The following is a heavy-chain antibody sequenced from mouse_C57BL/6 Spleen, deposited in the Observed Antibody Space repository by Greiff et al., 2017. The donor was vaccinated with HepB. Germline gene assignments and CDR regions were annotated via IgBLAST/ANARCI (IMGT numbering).Heavy chain of an antibody. CDR3: TRVTTVVAWYFDV. D-gene: IGHD1-1*01. V-gene: IGHV5-9-1*02. Sequence: DVHLVESGEGLVKPGGSLKLSCAASGFTFSSYAMSWVRQTPEKRLEWVAYISSGGDSIYYADTVKGRFTISRDNARNTLYLQMSSLKSEDTAMYYCTRVTTVVAWYFDVWGTGTTVTVSS. CDR2: ISSGGDSI. CDR1: GFTFSSYA. J-gene: IGHJ1*03.